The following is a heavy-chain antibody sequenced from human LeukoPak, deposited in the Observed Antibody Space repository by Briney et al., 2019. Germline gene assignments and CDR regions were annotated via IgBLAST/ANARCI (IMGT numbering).Heavy chain of an antibody. D-gene: IGHD3-22*01. Sequence: SSETLSLTCAVYGGSFSGYYWSWIRQPPGKGLEWIGEINHSGSTNYNPSLKSRVTISVDTSKNQFSLKLSSVTAADTAVYYCAKSYDRSGYYVYFDFWGRGTLVTVSS. CDR2: INHSGST. CDR3: AKSYDRSGYYVYFDF. J-gene: IGHJ2*01. V-gene: IGHV4-34*01. CDR1: GGSFSGYY.